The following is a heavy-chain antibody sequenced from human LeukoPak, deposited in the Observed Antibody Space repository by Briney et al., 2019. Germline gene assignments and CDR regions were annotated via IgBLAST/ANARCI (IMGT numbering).Heavy chain of an antibody. CDR3: AKFYYYGSGSYYRQFDY. Sequence: GGSLRLSCAASGFTFSRYAMSWVRQAPGKGLVWVSGISGSGGSTYYADSVKGRFTISRDNSKNTLYLQMNSLRAEDTAVYYCAKFYYYGSGSYYRQFDYWGQGTLVTVSS. CDR1: GFTFSRYA. CDR2: ISGSGGST. D-gene: IGHD3-10*01. J-gene: IGHJ4*02. V-gene: IGHV3-23*01.